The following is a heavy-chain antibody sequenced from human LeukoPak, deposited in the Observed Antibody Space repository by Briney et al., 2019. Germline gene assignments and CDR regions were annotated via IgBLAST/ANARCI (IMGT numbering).Heavy chain of an antibody. V-gene: IGHV1-18*01. CDR1: GYTFTIYG. CDR2: ISAYNGNT. J-gene: IGHJ6*02. Sequence: GASVKVSCKASGYTFTIYGISWVQQAPGQGLEWMGWISAYNGNTNYAQKLQSRVTMTTDTSTSTAYMELRSLRSDDTAVYYCAREEKLWFGDGMDVWGQGTTVTVSS. CDR3: AREEKLWFGDGMDV. D-gene: IGHD3-10*01.